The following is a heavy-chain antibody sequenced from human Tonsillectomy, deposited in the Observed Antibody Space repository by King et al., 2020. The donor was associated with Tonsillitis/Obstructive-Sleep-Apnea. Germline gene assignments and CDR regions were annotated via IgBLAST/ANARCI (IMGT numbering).Heavy chain of an antibody. D-gene: IGHD4-11*01. J-gene: IGHJ4*02. CDR1: GVTFSSYA. Sequence: QVQLVESGGGVVQPGRSLRLSCAASGVTFSSYAMHWVRPAPGKGLGWVAVISYDGSNKYYADSVKGRFTISRDNSKNTLYLQMNSLRAEDTAVYYCARWVDYSNGFDYWGQGTLVTVSS. V-gene: IGHV3-30*01. CDR3: ARWVDYSNGFDY. CDR2: ISYDGSNK.